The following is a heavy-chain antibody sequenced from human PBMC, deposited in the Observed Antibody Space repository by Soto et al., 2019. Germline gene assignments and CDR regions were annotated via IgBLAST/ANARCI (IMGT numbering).Heavy chain of an antibody. V-gene: IGHV4-59*01. CDR1: GGSISSYY. D-gene: IGHD2-8*01. CDR2: IYYSGST. CDR3: ARVSPSQDIVLMVYATSYDAFDI. J-gene: IGHJ3*02. Sequence: ETLSLTCTVSGGSISSYYWSWIRQPPGKGLEWIGYIYYSGSTNYNPSLKSRVTISVDTSKNQFSLKLSSVTAADTAVYYCARVSPSQDIVLMVYATSYDAFDIWGQGTMVTVSS.